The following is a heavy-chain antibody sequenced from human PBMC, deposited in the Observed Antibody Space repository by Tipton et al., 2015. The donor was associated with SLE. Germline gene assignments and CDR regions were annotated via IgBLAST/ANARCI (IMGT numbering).Heavy chain of an antibody. CDR2: VYYTGSA. Sequence: GLVKPSETLSLICTVSGGSISNYYWSWIRQTPGKGLEWIGYVYYTGSANYNPSLKSRLTISVDTSKNQFSLNLTSVTAADTAMYYCVVCSPSSCSYFDYWSQGTLVTVSS. D-gene: IGHD2-2*01. J-gene: IGHJ4*02. CDR3: VVCSPSSCSYFDY. V-gene: IGHV4-59*03. CDR1: GGSISNYY.